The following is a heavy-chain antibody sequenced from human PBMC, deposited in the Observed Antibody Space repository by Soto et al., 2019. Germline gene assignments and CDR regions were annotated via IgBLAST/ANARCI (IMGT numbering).Heavy chain of an antibody. D-gene: IGHD3-10*01. CDR2: IFHDGTA. CDR1: GVSISSGNW. J-gene: IGHJ4*02. Sequence: SETLSLTCAVFGVSISSGNWWTWVRQSPQRGLEYIGEIFHDGTANYYPSFERRVAISVDTSKNQFSLKLTSVTAADTAIYFCARLVYDTRLNYMYFDFWGQGTLVTVSS. CDR3: ARLVYDTRLNYMYFDF. V-gene: IGHV4-4*02.